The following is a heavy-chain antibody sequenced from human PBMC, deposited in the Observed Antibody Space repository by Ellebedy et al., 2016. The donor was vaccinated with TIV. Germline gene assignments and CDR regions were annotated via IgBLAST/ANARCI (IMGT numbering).Heavy chain of an antibody. CDR3: ASGYSGGFYGIDF. CDR2: IKQDGSEK. CDR1: GFTFSSYW. J-gene: IGHJ4*02. V-gene: IGHV3-7*01. D-gene: IGHD6-19*01. Sequence: PGGSLRLSCAASGFTFSSYWMSWVRQAPGKGLEWVANIKQDGSEKYYVDSVKGRFTISRDNAKNSLYLQMNSLRDEDTAAYYCASGYSGGFYGIDFWGQGTLVTVSS.